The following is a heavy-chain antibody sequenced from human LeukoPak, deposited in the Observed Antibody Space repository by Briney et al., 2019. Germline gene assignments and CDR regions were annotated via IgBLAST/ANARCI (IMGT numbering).Heavy chain of an antibody. J-gene: IGHJ5*02. Sequence: GESLQISCQGSGYSFTSYWIGWVRQMPGKGLEWMGIIYPGDSDTRYSPSFQGQVTISADKSISTAYLQWSSLKASDTAMYYCARQIDYGDYESYNWFDPWGQGTLVTVSS. CDR3: ARQIDYGDYESYNWFDP. D-gene: IGHD4-17*01. V-gene: IGHV5-51*01. CDR1: GYSFTSYW. CDR2: IYPGDSDT.